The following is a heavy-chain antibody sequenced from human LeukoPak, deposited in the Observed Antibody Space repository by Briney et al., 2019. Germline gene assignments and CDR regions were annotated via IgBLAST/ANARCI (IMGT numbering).Heavy chain of an antibody. Sequence: GGSLRLSCAASGFTFSNYAMSWVRQAPGKGLEWVSGISVIGGSTYYTDSVKGRFTISRDDSKSTLFLQMNSLRAEDTAIYYCAKRIAAALDYWGQGTLVTVSS. CDR3: AKRIAAALDY. J-gene: IGHJ4*02. CDR2: ISVIGGST. D-gene: IGHD6-13*01. V-gene: IGHV3-23*01. CDR1: GFTFSNYA.